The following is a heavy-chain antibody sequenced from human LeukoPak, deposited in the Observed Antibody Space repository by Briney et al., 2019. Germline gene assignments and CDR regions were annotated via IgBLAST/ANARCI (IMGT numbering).Heavy chain of an antibody. CDR1: GFTFSSYW. Sequence: PGGSLRLSCEAAGFTFSSYWMSWVRQAPGKGLEWVANIKQDGSEKFYVDSVKGRFTISRDNAKNSLFLQMDSLRAEDTAVYYCATSTVVMDFDYWGQGTLVTVSS. CDR2: IKQDGSEK. J-gene: IGHJ4*02. V-gene: IGHV3-7*01. CDR3: ATSTVVMDFDY. D-gene: IGHD4-23*01.